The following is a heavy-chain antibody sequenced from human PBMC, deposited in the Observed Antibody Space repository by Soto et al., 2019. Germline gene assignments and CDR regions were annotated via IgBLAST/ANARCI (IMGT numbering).Heavy chain of an antibody. CDR1: GYSFTSYW. Sequence: PGESLKISCKGSGYSFTSYWITWVRQMPEKGLEWMGRIDPSDSYTNYSPSFQGHVTISADKSISTAYLQWSSLKASDTAMYYCARRWSGYDSDAFDIWGQGTMVSVSS. CDR2: IDPSDSYT. V-gene: IGHV5-10-1*01. J-gene: IGHJ3*02. D-gene: IGHD5-12*01. CDR3: ARRWSGYDSDAFDI.